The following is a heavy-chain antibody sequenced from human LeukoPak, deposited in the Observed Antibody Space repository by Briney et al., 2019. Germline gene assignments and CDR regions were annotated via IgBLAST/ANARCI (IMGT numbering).Heavy chain of an antibody. J-gene: IGHJ5*02. Sequence: SETLSLTCAVYGGSFSGYYWSWIRQPPGKGLEWIGEINHSGSTNYNPSLKSRVTISVDTSKNQFSLELSSVTAADTAVYYCARGLVVGATKQTRFDPWGQGTLVTVSS. CDR2: INHSGST. CDR1: GGSFSGYY. CDR3: ARGLVVGATKQTRFDP. D-gene: IGHD1-26*01. V-gene: IGHV4-34*01.